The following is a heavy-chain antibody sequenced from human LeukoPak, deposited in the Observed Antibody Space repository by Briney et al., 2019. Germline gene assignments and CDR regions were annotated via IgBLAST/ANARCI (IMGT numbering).Heavy chain of an antibody. D-gene: IGHD4-17*01. V-gene: IGHV3-53*01. CDR1: GFTVSSND. CDR2: IYSGGST. J-gene: IGHJ4*02. Sequence: GRSLRLSCAASGFTVSSNDMSWVRQAPGKGLEWVSVIYSGGSTYYADSVKGRFTISRDNSKNTLYLQMNSLRAEDTAVYYCARESPGGDYSFDYWGQGTLVTVSS. CDR3: ARESPGGDYSFDY.